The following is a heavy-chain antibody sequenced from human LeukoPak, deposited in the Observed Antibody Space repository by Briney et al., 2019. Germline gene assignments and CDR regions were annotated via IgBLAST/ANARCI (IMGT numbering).Heavy chain of an antibody. J-gene: IGHJ3*02. CDR1: GASISSVNYY. D-gene: IGHD3-3*01. CDR2: IYTSGSI. CDR3: ARDLRHYDFWSGYYTDAFDI. V-gene: IGHV4-61*02. Sequence: SQTLSLTCTVSGASISSVNYYWSWIRQPAGKGLEWIGRIYTSGSINYNPSLKSRVTISVDTSKNQFSLKLTSVTAADTAVYYCARDLRHYDFWSGYYTDAFDIWGQGTMVTVSS.